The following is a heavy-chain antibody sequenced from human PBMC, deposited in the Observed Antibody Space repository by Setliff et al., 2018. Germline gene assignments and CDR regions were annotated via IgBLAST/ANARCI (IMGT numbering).Heavy chain of an antibody. Sequence: GESLKISCQGSGYSFTNNWIAWVRQMPGKGLECMGIIFPGNSNTRYSPSFQGQVTISVDKAINTAYLQWTSLKASDTAMYYCARSAWGSSGYYPYYFDYWGQGTLVTVSS. D-gene: IGHD3-22*01. V-gene: IGHV5-51*01. CDR1: GYSFTNNW. CDR2: IFPGNSNT. CDR3: ARSAWGSSGYYPYYFDY. J-gene: IGHJ4*02.